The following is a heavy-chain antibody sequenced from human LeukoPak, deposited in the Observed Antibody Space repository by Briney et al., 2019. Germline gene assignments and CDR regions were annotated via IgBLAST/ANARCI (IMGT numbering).Heavy chain of an antibody. Sequence: PSETLSLTCTVSGGSISSYYWSWIRQPPGKGLEWIGYIYYSGSTNYNPSLKSRVTISVDTSKNQFSLKLSSVTAADTAVYYCARGSIAAAEGSHWFDPWGQGTLVTASS. D-gene: IGHD6-13*01. V-gene: IGHV4-59*01. CDR3: ARGSIAAAEGSHWFDP. J-gene: IGHJ5*02. CDR2: IYYSGST. CDR1: GGSISSYY.